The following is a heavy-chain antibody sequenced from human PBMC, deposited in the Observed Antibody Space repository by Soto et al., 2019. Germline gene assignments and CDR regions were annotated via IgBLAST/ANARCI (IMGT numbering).Heavy chain of an antibody. J-gene: IGHJ6*02. Sequence: SGGSLRLSCAASGFTFSSYAMSWVRQAPGKGLEWVSAISGSGGSTYYADSVKGRFTISRDNSKNTLYLQMNSLRAEDTAVYYCAKVRNLLGYCSSTSCYYGMDVWGQGTTVTVSS. CDR3: AKVRNLLGYCSSTSCYYGMDV. D-gene: IGHD2-2*01. CDR1: GFTFSSYA. CDR2: ISGSGGST. V-gene: IGHV3-23*01.